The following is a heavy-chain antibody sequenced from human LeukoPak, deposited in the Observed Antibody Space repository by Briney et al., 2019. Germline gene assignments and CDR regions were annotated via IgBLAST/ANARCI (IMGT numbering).Heavy chain of an antibody. CDR1: GGSISSNY. Sequence: SETLSLTCTVSGGSISSNYWSWIRQPPGKGLEYIGYIYYTGSTNYNPSLKSRVTISVDTSKNQFSLKLSSVTAADTAVYYCARDNLMITFGGVIGGFDPWGQGTLVTVSS. J-gene: IGHJ5*02. V-gene: IGHV4-59*01. CDR2: IYYTGST. CDR3: ARDNLMITFGGVIGGFDP. D-gene: IGHD3-16*02.